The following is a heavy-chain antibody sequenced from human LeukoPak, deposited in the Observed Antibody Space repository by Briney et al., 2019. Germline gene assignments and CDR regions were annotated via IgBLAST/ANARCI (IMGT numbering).Heavy chain of an antibody. CDR2: INPSGGST. CDR1: GYTLTSYY. Sequence: GASVKVSCKASGYTLTSYYMHWVRQAPGQALEWMGIINPSGGSTSYAQKFQGRDTMTRDTSTSTVYMELSSLRSEDTAVYYCARAPAAQNWFDPWGQGTLVTVSS. CDR3: ARAPAAQNWFDP. V-gene: IGHV1-46*01. D-gene: IGHD2-2*01. J-gene: IGHJ5*02.